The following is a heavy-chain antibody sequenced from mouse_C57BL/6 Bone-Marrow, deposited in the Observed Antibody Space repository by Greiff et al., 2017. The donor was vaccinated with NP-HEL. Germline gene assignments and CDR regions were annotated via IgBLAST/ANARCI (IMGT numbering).Heavy chain of an antibody. Sequence: EVKVEESGGGLVQPGGSMKLSCAASGFTFSDAWMDWVRQSPEKGLEWVAEIRNKANNHATYYAESVKGRFTISRDDSKSSVYLQMNSLRAEDTGIYYCTRPSIYYYGSSYHWYFDVWGTGTTVTVSS. J-gene: IGHJ1*03. V-gene: IGHV6-6*01. D-gene: IGHD1-1*01. CDR1: GFTFSDAW. CDR2: IRNKANNHAT. CDR3: TRPSIYYYGSSYHWYFDV.